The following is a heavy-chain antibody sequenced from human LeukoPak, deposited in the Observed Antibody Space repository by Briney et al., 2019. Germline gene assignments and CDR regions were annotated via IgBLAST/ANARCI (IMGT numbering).Heavy chain of an antibody. V-gene: IGHV1-46*01. CDR1: GYTFTSRY. CDR2: INPSGDT. CDR3: AADTDY. Sequence: ASVKVSCKASGYTFTSRYMHWARQAPGQGLEWMGLINPSGDTGYAQKFQGRVTVTRDTSTSTVYMELSSLISEDTAVYHCAADTDYWGQGTLVTVSS. J-gene: IGHJ4*02.